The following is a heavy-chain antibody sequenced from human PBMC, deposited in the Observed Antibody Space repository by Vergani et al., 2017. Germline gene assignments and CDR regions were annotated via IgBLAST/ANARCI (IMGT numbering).Heavy chain of an antibody. V-gene: IGHV4-34*01. CDR2: INHSGST. CDR3: ARGRGYCSSTSCYRRGEGSYYFDY. D-gene: IGHD2-2*01. J-gene: IGHJ4*02. CDR1: GGSFSGYY. Sequence: QVQLQQWGAGLLKPSETLSLTCAVYGGSFSGYYWSWIRQPPGMGLEWIGEINHSGSTNYNPSLKSRVTISVDTSKNQFSLKLSSVTAADTAVYYCARGRGYCSSTSCYRRGEGSYYFDYWGQGTLVTVSS.